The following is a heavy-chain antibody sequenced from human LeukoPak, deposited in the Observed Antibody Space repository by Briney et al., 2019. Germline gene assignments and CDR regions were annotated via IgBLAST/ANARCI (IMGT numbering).Heavy chain of an antibody. V-gene: IGHV3-23*01. CDR1: GFTFSSYA. D-gene: IGHD3-22*01. CDR3: ITYYYDSSGYYLSDY. J-gene: IGHJ4*02. CDR2: ISSSGGST. Sequence: GGSLRLSCAASGFTFSSYAMSWVRQAPGKGLEWVSAISSSGGSTYYADSVKGRFTISRDDSKNTAYLQMNSLKTEDTAVYYCITYYYDSSGYYLSDYWGQGTLVTVSS.